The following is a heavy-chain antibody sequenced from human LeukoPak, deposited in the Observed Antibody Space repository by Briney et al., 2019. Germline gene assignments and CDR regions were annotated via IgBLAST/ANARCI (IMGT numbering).Heavy chain of an antibody. Sequence: SETLSLTCTVSGGSVSSGSYYWSWIRQPPGKGLEWIGYIYYSGSTNYNPSLKSRVTISVDTSKNQFSLKLSSVTAADTAVYYCARGREYSSSWYAFDIWGQGTMVTVSS. CDR2: IYYSGST. CDR1: GGSVSSGSYY. CDR3: ARGREYSSSWYAFDI. J-gene: IGHJ3*02. V-gene: IGHV4-61*01. D-gene: IGHD6-13*01.